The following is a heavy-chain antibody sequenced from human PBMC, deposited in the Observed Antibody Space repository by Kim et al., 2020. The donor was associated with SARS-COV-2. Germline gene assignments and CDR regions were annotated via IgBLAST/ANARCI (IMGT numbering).Heavy chain of an antibody. J-gene: IGHJ6*03. V-gene: IGHV7-4-1*01. CDR2: INTNTGNP. CDR1: GYMFTSYA. CDR3: ARDSDSKALNYYYYYYMDV. Sequence: ASVKVSCKASGYMFTSYAMNWVRQAPGQGLEWMGWINTNTGNPTYAQGFTGRFVFSLDTSVSTAYLQIGSLKAEDTAVYYCARDSDSKALNYYYYYYMDVWGKGTTVTVSS. D-gene: IGHD4-4*01.